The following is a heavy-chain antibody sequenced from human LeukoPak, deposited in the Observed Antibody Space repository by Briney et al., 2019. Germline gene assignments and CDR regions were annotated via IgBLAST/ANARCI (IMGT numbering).Heavy chain of an antibody. CDR3: ARQMNTVTADY. V-gene: IGHV4-39*01. Sequence: SQTLSLTCTVSGGSISSSSYLWGWIRQPPGKGLEWIGSIFYSGSTYYNPSLNSRVTISIDTSKNQFSLRLSSVTAADTAVYYCARQMNTVTADYWGQGTLVTVSS. J-gene: IGHJ4*02. D-gene: IGHD4-17*01. CDR1: GGSISSSSYL. CDR2: IFYSGST.